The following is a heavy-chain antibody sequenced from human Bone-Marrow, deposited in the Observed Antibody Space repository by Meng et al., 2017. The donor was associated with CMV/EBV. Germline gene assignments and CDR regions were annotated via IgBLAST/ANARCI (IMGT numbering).Heavy chain of an antibody. CDR3: AKTYYDFRSGYKGPFDY. J-gene: IGHJ4*02. D-gene: IGHD3-3*01. Sequence: GESLKISCATSGFTFSIFGMHWVRQAPGKWLEWVAFIRYDGSNNYYADSVKGRFTISRDNSKNTLYLQMNSLRAEDTAVYHCAKTYYDFRSGYKGPFDYWGQGTLVTVSS. CDR1: GFTFSIFG. CDR2: IRYDGSNN. V-gene: IGHV3-30*02.